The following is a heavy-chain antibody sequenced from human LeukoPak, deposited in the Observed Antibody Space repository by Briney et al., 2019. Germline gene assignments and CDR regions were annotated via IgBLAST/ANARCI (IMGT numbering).Heavy chain of an antibody. V-gene: IGHV3-7*04. D-gene: IGHD3-22*01. CDR1: GFAFSSYW. CDR3: ARHVRDSRYSQSDY. Sequence: GGSLRLSCAASGFAFSSYWMTWVRQAPGKGLDWVANIKQDGSGKYYVDSVKGRFTISRDNAKNSLYLQLDSLRAEDTAVYYCARHVRDSRYSQSDYWGQGTLVTVSS. J-gene: IGHJ4*02. CDR2: IKQDGSGK.